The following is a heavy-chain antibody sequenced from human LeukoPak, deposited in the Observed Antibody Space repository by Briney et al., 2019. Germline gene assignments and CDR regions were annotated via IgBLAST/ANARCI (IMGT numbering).Heavy chain of an antibody. V-gene: IGHV4-4*02. J-gene: IGHJ4*02. Sequence: SETLSLTCAVSGGSISSSNWWSWVRQPPGKGLEWIGEIYHSGSTNYNPSLKSRVTISVDKSKNQFSLKLSSVTAADTAVYYWASRYSGSYRFDYWGQGTLVTVSS. D-gene: IGHD1-26*01. CDR3: ASRYSGSYRFDY. CDR2: IYHSGST. CDR1: GGSISSSNW.